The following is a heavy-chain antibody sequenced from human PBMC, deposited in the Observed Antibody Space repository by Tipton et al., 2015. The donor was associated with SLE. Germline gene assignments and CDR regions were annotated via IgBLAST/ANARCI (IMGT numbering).Heavy chain of an antibody. J-gene: IGHJ3*02. Sequence: SLRLSCAASGFTFSSYSMNWVRQAPGKGLEWASSISSSSSYIYYADSVKGRFTISRDNAKNSLYLQMNSLRAEDTAVYYCTKAVAGTGDAFDIWGQGTMVTVSS. V-gene: IGHV3-21*01. D-gene: IGHD6-19*01. CDR3: TKAVAGTGDAFDI. CDR1: GFTFSSYS. CDR2: ISSSSSYI.